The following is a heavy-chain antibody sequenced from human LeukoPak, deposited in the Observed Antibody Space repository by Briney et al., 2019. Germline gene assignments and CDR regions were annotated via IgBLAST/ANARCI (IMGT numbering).Heavy chain of an antibody. D-gene: IGHD4-17*01. CDR2: INHSGST. J-gene: IGHJ3*02. Sequence: SETLSLTCAVYGGSFSGYYWSWIRQPPGKGLEWIGEINHSGSTNYNPSLKSRVTISVDTSKNQFSLKLSSVTAADTAVYYCARQADYGDYGTHAFDIWGQGTMVTVSS. V-gene: IGHV4-34*01. CDR1: GGSFSGYY. CDR3: ARQADYGDYGTHAFDI.